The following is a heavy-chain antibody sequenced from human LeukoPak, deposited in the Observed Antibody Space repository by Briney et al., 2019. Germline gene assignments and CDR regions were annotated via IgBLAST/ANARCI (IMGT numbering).Heavy chain of an antibody. J-gene: IGHJ5*02. D-gene: IGHD3-22*01. V-gene: IGHV5-51*01. CDR2: IYPGDSDT. Sequence: GASLQISCQGSGSCFTSYWIGCGRQVPGKGLEGMGIIYPGDSDTRYSPSFQGQVTISADKSISTAYLQWSSLKASDTTMYYCARGGVVITKTYNWFDPWGQGTLVTVSS. CDR3: ARGGVVITKTYNWFDP. CDR1: GSCFTSYW.